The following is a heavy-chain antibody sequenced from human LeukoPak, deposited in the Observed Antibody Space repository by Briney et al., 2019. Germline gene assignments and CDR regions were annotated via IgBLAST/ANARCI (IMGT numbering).Heavy chain of an antibody. CDR2: IYCSGGT. CDR3: ARHLRRAGAFDI. J-gene: IGHJ3*02. Sequence: SETLSLTCTVSGGSISSSSYYWGWIRQPPGKGLEWIGSIYCSGGTYYNPSLKSRVTISVDTSKNQFSLKLSSVTAADTAVYYCARHLRRAGAFDIWGQGTMVTVSS. V-gene: IGHV4-39*01. D-gene: IGHD3-10*01. CDR1: GGSISSSSYY.